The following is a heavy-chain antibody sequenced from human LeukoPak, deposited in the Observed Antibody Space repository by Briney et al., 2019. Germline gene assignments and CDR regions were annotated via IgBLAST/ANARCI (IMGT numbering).Heavy chain of an antibody. CDR2: ISAYNGNI. J-gene: IGHJ4*02. Sequence: ASVKVSCKASGYTFTSYGISWVRQAPGQGLEWMGWISAYNGNINYAQKLQGRVTMTTDTSTSTAYMELRSLRSDDTTVYYCARDEGWGHDYSNYNYWGQGTLVTVSS. CDR1: GYTFTSYG. CDR3: ARDEGWGHDYSNYNY. V-gene: IGHV1-18*01. D-gene: IGHD4-11*01.